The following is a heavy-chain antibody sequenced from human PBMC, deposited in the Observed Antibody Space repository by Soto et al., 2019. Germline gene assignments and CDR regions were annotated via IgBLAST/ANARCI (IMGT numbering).Heavy chain of an antibody. CDR1: RYSCTDQY. CDR2: ISPKSRST. CDR3: ARGPYYGPASGMDV. J-gene: IGHJ6*02. V-gene: IGHV1-2*02. D-gene: IGHD3-10*01. Sequence: ASVNVACNASRYSCTDQYIHWVRQAPGPGLERMEGISPKSRSTNFPQSLQGSVSMTRDTSITTAYMERRRMKSDETAGYYCARGPYYGPASGMDVWGPGTTVTVSS.